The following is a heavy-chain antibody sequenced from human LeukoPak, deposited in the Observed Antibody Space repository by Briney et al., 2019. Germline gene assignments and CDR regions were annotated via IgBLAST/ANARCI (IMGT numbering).Heavy chain of an antibody. J-gene: IGHJ3*02. CDR3: VRNRDSSGYYDAFDI. D-gene: IGHD3-22*01. Sequence: ASVKVSCKASGGTFSSYAISWVRQAPGQGLEWMGGIIPIFGTANYAQKFQGRVTITTDESTSTAYMELSSLRSEDTAVYYCVRNRDSSGYYDAFDIWGQGTMVTVSS. V-gene: IGHV1-69*05. CDR2: IIPIFGTA. CDR1: GGTFSSYA.